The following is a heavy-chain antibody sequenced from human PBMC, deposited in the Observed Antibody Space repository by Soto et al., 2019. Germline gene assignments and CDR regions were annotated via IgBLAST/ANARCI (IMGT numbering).Heavy chain of an antibody. V-gene: IGHV4-59*01. Sequence: PSETLSLTCTVSGGSISSYYWSWIRQPPGKGLEWIGYIYYSGSTNYNPSLKSRVTISVDTSKNQFSLKLSSVTAADTAVYYCARDRLTMVRGVLHYGMDVWGQGTTVTVSS. CDR2: IYYSGST. J-gene: IGHJ6*02. CDR3: ARDRLTMVRGVLHYGMDV. CDR1: GGSISSYY. D-gene: IGHD3-10*01.